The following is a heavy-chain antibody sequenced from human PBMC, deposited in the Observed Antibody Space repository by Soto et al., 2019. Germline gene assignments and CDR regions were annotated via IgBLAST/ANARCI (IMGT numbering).Heavy chain of an antibody. CDR2: IYYSGST. D-gene: IGHD3-10*01. V-gene: IGHV4-39*01. J-gene: IGHJ6*02. Sequence: KTSETLSLTCTVSGGSISSSSYYWGWIRQPPGKGLEWIGSIYYSGSTYYNPSLKSRVTISVDTSKNQFSPKLSSVTAADTAVYYCARFSGDSSYYYYGMDVWGQGTTVTVSS. CDR1: GGSISSSSYY. CDR3: ARFSGDSSYYYYGMDV.